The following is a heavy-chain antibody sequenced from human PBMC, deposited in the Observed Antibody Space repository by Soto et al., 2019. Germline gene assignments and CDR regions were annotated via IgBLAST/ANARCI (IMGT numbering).Heavy chain of an antibody. CDR1: GFTFDDYA. CDR2: ISWNSGSI. CDR3: AKGNGIFSGWYQGDAFDI. V-gene: IGHV3-9*01. J-gene: IGHJ3*02. D-gene: IGHD6-19*01. Sequence: EVQLVESGGGLVQPGRSLRLSCAASGFTFDDYAMHWVRQAPGKGLEWVSGISWNSGSIGYADSVKGRITISRDNAKNSLYLQMNSLRAEDTALYYCAKGNGIFSGWYQGDAFDIWGQGTMVTVSS.